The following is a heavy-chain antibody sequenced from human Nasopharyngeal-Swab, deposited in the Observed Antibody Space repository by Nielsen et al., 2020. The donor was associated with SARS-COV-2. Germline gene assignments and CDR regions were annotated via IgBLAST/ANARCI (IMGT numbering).Heavy chain of an antibody. J-gene: IGHJ4*02. D-gene: IGHD3-16*02. CDR2: IKQDGSDK. V-gene: IGHV3-7*01. CDR1: GFTFSNHC. Sequence: ESLKISCEASGFTFSNHCMSWVRQAPGKGLEWVANIKQDGSDKYYVDSVKGRFTISRDNAKNSLYLQMNSLRAEDTAVYYCARHYDYVWGSYRPFDYWGQGTLVTVSS. CDR3: ARHYDYVWGSYRPFDY.